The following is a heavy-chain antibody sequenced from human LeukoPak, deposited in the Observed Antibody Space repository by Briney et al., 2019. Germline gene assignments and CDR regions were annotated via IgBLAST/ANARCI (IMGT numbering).Heavy chain of an antibody. CDR3: ARAFGAAAGYKSDY. V-gene: IGHV1-2*02. J-gene: IGHJ4*02. Sequence: GASVKVSCKASGYTFTGYYMHWVRQAPGQGLEWMGWINPNSGGANYAQKFQGRVAMTRDTSISTAYMELSRLRSDDTAVYYCARAFGAAAGYKSDYWGQGTLVTVSS. CDR2: INPNSGGA. D-gene: IGHD6-13*01. CDR1: GYTFTGYY.